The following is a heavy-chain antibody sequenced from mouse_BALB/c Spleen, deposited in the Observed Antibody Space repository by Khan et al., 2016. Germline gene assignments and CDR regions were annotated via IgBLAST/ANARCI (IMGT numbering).Heavy chain of an antibody. CDR2: ISYSGST. Sequence: EVQLQESGPSLVKPSQTLSLTCSVTGDSITSGYWNWIRKFPGNKLEYMGYISYSGSTYYNPSLKSRISITRDTSKNQFYLQLKSVTTECTSTCYCARYDGYFFDYGGQGTTLTVSS. J-gene: IGHJ2*01. D-gene: IGHD2-3*01. CDR3: ARYDGYFFDY. CDR1: GDSITSGY. V-gene: IGHV3-8*02.